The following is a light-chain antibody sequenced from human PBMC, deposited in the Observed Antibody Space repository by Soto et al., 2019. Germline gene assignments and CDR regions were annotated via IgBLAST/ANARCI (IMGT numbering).Light chain of an antibody. CDR3: QQYDSYWT. V-gene: IGKV1-5*01. Sequence: DIQMTQSPSTLSASVGDRVTITCPASQSISSWLAWYQQKPGKAPKLLIYAASSLESGVPSRFSGSGSGTEFTLTISSLQPDDFATYYCQQYDSYWTFGQGTKVDIK. CDR1: QSISSW. CDR2: AAS. J-gene: IGKJ1*01.